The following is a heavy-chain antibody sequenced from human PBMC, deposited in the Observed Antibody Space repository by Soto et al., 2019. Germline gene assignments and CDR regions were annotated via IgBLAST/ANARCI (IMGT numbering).Heavy chain of an antibody. V-gene: IGHV1-8*01. Sequence: ASVKVSCKASGYTFTSYDINWVRQATGQGLEWMGWMNPNSGSTGYAQKFQGRVTMTRNTSISTAYMELSSLRSEDTAVYYCARRLIAARLRGGYYYYYMDVWGKGTTVTVSS. CDR1: GYTFTSYD. J-gene: IGHJ6*03. CDR3: ARRLIAARLRGGYYYYYMDV. D-gene: IGHD6-6*01. CDR2: MNPNSGST.